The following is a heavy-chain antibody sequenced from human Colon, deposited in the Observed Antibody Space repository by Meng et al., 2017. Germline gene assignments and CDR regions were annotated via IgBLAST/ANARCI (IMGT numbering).Heavy chain of an antibody. V-gene: IGHV4-4*02. Sequence: QVQLQESGPGLVKPSGTLSLTCAVSGTSISRSNWWTWVCQAPGKGLEWIGEIYHIGSTNYNPSLKSRVTILVDESKNEFSLKLTSVTAADTAVYYCARENDSGNSYDHWGRGTLVTVSS. CDR3: ARENDSGNSYDH. D-gene: IGHD3-10*01. CDR1: GTSISRSNW. J-gene: IGHJ4*02. CDR2: IYHIGST.